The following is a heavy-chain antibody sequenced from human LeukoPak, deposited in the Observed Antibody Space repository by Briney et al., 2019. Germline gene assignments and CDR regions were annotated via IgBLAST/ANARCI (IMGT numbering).Heavy chain of an antibody. CDR2: ITSSGDAI. CDR1: GLTFSDYY. CDR3: ARYSLSDAFDI. V-gene: IGHV3-11*01. Sequence: GGSLRLSCVASGLTFSDYYMSWIRQAPGKGLEWVSYITSSGDAIYSADSVKGRFTISRDNAKNSLYLQMNSLRAEDTAVYYCARYSLSDAFDIWGQGTMVTVSS. D-gene: IGHD4-11*01. J-gene: IGHJ3*02.